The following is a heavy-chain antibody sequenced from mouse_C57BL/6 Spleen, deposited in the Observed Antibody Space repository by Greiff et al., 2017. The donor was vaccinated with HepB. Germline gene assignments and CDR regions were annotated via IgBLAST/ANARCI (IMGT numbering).Heavy chain of an antibody. CDR3: ARPRGSWYFDG. V-gene: IGHV5-17*01. Sequence: EVQGVGSGGGLVKPGWSLKLSCAASGFTCSDYDMHWVLQAPEKGLEWVAYISSGSSTIYYADTVKGRFTISSDNARNTLFLQMTSLRSEDTAMYYCARPRGSWYFDGWATVTTVTVS. CDR2: ISSGSSTI. D-gene: IGHD3-3*01. CDR1: GFTCSDYD. J-gene: IGHJ1*03.